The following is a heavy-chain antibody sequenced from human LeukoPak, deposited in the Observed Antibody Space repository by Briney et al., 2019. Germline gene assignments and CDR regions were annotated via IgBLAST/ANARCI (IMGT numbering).Heavy chain of an antibody. Sequence: GGSLRLSCAASGFTFSGSAMHWVRQASGKGLEWVGRIRSKAKSYATAYAASVKGRFTVSRDDSKNTAYLQMDSLKTEDTAVYYCTARPYDSSGYFPDYWGQGTLVTVSS. CDR1: GFTFSGSA. D-gene: IGHD3-22*01. V-gene: IGHV3-73*01. CDR2: IRSKAKSYAT. J-gene: IGHJ4*02. CDR3: TARPYDSSGYFPDY.